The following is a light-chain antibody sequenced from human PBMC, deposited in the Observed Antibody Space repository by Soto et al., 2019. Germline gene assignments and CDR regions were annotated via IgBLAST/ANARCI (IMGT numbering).Light chain of an antibody. Sequence: IQLTQSPSSLSASVGDRVTITCPASQDISSYLGWYQQKPGKAPKLLIYAASTLQSGVPSRFSGSGSGTDFTLTINSLQPEDFATYFCQQLNNYPSTFGGGTKVEI. CDR1: QDISSY. J-gene: IGKJ4*01. V-gene: IGKV1-9*01. CDR2: AAS. CDR3: QQLNNYPST.